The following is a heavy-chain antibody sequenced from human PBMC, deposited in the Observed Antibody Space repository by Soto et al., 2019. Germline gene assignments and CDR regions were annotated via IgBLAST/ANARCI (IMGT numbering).Heavy chain of an antibody. CDR1: GGSISSYY. J-gene: IGHJ6*02. V-gene: IGHV4-59*01. CDR3: AREAYSYGFDYYYYYGMDV. Sequence: PSETLSLTCTVSGGSISSYYWSWIRQPPGKGLEWIGYIYYSGSTNYNPSLKSRVTISVDTSKNQFSLKLSSVTAADTAVYYCAREAYSYGFDYYYYYGMDVWGQGTTVTVSS. CDR2: IYYSGST. D-gene: IGHD5-18*01.